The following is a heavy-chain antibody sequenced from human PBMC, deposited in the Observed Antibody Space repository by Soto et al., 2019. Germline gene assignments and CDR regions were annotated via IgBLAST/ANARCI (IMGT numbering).Heavy chain of an antibody. J-gene: IGHJ3*02. D-gene: IGHD3-9*01. V-gene: IGHV2-5*01. CDR3: AHRLNFGDYDILTGPPGGAFDI. Sequence: SGPTLVKPTQTLTLTCTFSGFSLSTSGVGVGWIRQPPGKALEWLALIYWNDDKRYSPSLKSRLTITKDTSKNQVVLTMTNMDPVETATYYCAHRLNFGDYDILTGPPGGAFDIWGQGTMITVSS. CDR2: IYWNDDK. CDR1: GFSLSTSGVG.